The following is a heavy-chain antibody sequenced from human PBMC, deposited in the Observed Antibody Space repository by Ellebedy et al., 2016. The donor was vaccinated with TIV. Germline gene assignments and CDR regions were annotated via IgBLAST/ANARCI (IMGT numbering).Heavy chain of an antibody. CDR1: GGSFSGNY. CDR2: INHGGST. V-gene: IGHV4-34*01. D-gene: IGHD3-3*01. J-gene: IGHJ3*02. CDR3: AREMTRFVIPRDMPERRPGRARAPRRSGFNI. Sequence: MPSETLSLTCAVYGGSFSGNYWSWIRQAPGKGLEWVGEINHGGSTSYNPSLKSRVTISGDTSKNQFSLKLSSLTAADTAVYYCAREMTRFVIPRDMPERRPGRARAPRRSGFNIWGQGTLVTVSS.